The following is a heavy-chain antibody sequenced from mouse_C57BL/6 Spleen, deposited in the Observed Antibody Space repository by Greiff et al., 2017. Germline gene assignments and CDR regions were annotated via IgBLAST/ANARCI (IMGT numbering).Heavy chain of an antibody. Sequence: VQLQQSGPELVKPGASVKISCKASGYAFSSSWMNWVKQRPGKGLEWIGRIYPGDGDTNYNGKFKGKATLTADKSSSTAYMQHSSLTSEDSAVYFCARGPIYGDFDYWGQGTTLTVSS. V-gene: IGHV1-82*01. CDR3: ARGPIYGDFDY. CDR1: GYAFSSSW. J-gene: IGHJ2*01. D-gene: IGHD1-1*01. CDR2: IYPGDGDT.